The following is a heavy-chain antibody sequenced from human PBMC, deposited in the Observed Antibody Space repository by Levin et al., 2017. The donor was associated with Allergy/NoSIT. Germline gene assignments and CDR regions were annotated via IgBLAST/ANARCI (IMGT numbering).Heavy chain of an antibody. D-gene: IGHD3-10*01. CDR2: IYYSGST. CDR3: ARLGGLYGSGSLSYYGMDV. CDR1: GGSISSSSYY. J-gene: IGHJ6*02. Sequence: SETLSLTCTVSGGSISSSSYYWGWIRQPPGKGLEWIGSIYYSGSTYYNPSLKSRVTISVDTSKNQFSLKLSSVTAADTAVYYCARLGGLYGSGSLSYYGMDVWGQGTTVTVSS. V-gene: IGHV4-39*01.